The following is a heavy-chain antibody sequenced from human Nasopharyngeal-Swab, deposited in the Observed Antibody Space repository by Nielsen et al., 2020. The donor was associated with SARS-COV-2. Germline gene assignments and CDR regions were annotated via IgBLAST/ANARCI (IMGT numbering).Heavy chain of an antibody. J-gene: IGHJ6*04. V-gene: IGHV3-43*02. CDR3: AKDFNQYNSGWYDG. D-gene: IGHD6-19*01. Sequence: GESLKISCAASGVTFDDYAMHWVRQAPGKGLEWVSVTSGDGTNTYYADSVRGRFTISRDNSKNSLCLQMNSLRTEDTALYYCAKDFNQYNSGWYDGWGKGTTVTVSS. CDR2: TSGDGTNT. CDR1: GVTFDDYA.